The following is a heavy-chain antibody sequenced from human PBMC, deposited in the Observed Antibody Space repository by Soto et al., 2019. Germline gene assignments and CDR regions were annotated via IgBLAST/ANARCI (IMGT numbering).Heavy chain of an antibody. D-gene: IGHD3-9*01. V-gene: IGHV1-2*04. Sequence: QVQLVQSGAEVKKPGASVKVSCKASGYTFTGYYMHWVRQAPGQGLEWMGWINPNSGGTNYAQKFQGWVTMTRDTSISTAYMELSRLRSDDTAVYYCARENPGFDWSLYTKEGGFLLYWGQGTLVTVSS. J-gene: IGHJ4*02. CDR3: ARENPGFDWSLYTKEGGFLLY. CDR2: INPNSGGT. CDR1: GYTFTGYY.